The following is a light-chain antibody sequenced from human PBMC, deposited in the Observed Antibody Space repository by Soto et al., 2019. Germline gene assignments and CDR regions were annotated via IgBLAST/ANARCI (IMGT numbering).Light chain of an antibody. CDR3: QSYDSSLSGYV. CDR2: GNS. V-gene: IGLV1-40*01. CDR1: SSNIGAGYD. J-gene: IGLJ1*01. Sequence: QCLLTQPPSVSGAPGRMVTISCPGSSSNIGAGYDVHWYQQLPGTAPKLLIYGNSNRPSGVPDRFSGSKSGTSASLAITGLQAEDEADYYCQSYDSSLSGYVFGTGTKVTVL.